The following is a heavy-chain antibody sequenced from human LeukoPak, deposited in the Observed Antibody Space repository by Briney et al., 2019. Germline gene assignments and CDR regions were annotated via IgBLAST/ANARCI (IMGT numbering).Heavy chain of an antibody. CDR3: AKDGGLWVSAHWGDS. Sequence: GGSLRLSCIASGFTFSSYTMTWVRQAPGKGLKWVSTITTGDGNTYYADSVKGRFTVSRDDSKNTLYLQMNSLRAEDTAVYYCAKDGGLWVSAHWGDSWGRGTLVTVSS. CDR2: ITTGDGNT. D-gene: IGHD7-27*01. J-gene: IGHJ4*02. CDR1: GFTFSSYT. V-gene: IGHV3-23*01.